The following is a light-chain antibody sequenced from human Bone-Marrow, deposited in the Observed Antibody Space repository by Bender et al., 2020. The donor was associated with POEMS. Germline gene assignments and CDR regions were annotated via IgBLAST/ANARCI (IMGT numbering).Light chain of an antibody. J-gene: IGLJ2*01. CDR1: SSDVGTYNL. Sequence: QSALTQPASVSGSPGQSITISCTGASSDVGTYNLVSWYQQHPGEAPKLIIYEVSKRPSGVSNRFSGSKSGNTASLTISGLQAEDEADYYCCSYARSSSLGVAFGGGTKLTVL. V-gene: IGLV2-23*02. CDR2: EVS. CDR3: CSYARSSSLGVA.